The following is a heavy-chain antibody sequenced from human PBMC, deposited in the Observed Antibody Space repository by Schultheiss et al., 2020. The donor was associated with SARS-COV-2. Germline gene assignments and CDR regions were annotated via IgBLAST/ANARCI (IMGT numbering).Heavy chain of an antibody. CDR1: GGSFSGYY. Sequence: SETLSLTCAVYGGSFSGYYWSWIRQPPGKGLEWIGSIYYSGSTYYNPSLKSRVTISVDRSKNQFSLKLSSVTAADTAVYYCARAYVDTAMVVTVYGMDVWGQGTTVTVSS. V-gene: IGHV4-34*01. CDR3: ARAYVDTAMVVTVYGMDV. J-gene: IGHJ6*02. D-gene: IGHD5-18*01. CDR2: IYYSGST.